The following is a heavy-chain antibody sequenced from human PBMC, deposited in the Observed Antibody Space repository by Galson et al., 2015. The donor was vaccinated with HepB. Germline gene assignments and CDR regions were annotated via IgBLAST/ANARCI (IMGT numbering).Heavy chain of an antibody. J-gene: IGHJ6*02. V-gene: IGHV3-23*01. D-gene: IGHD2-8*01. CDR1: RFTFRSYT. CDR2: VSGSGENT. Sequence: SLRLSCAASRFTFRSYTMSWVRQAPGKGLEWVSAVSGSGENTYYADSVKGRFTISRDNSKNTLCLQMNSLRAEDTVVYYCAKYGNGVFSLYYGMDVWGQGTTVPASS. CDR3: AKYGNGVFSLYYGMDV.